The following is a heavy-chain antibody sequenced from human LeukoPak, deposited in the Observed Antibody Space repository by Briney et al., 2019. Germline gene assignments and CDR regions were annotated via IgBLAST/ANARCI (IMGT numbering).Heavy chain of an antibody. J-gene: IGHJ4*02. CDR1: GYIFTHYW. V-gene: IGHV5-51*01. D-gene: IGHD3-10*01. CDR3: ARQSRDGSKTRGYCFDY. Sequence: GESPKISCQASGYIFTHYWSGWVRQMPGKGRESMGIIYPADSDTTYSPSFQGQVTISADKSISTAYLQWSSLKASDTAMYYCARQSRDGSKTRGYCFDYWGQGTLVTVSS. CDR2: IYPADSDT.